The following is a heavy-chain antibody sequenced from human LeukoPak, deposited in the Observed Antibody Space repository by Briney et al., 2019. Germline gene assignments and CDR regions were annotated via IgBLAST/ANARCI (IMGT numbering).Heavy chain of an antibody. CDR2: ISNSGSTI. CDR1: GFTFSSYE. D-gene: IGHD5-18*01. CDR3: ARPGYSYGLVDY. Sequence: GGSLRLSCAASGFTFSSYEMNWVRQAPGKGLEWVSYISNSGSTIYYTDSVKGRFTISRDNAKNSLYLQMNSLRAEDTAVYYCARPGYSYGLVDYWGQGTLVTVSS. J-gene: IGHJ4*02. V-gene: IGHV3-48*03.